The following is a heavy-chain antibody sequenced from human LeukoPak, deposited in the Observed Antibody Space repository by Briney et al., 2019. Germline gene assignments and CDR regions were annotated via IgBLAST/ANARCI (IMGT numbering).Heavy chain of an antibody. CDR1: GFTFSSYA. V-gene: IGHV3-30-3*01. CDR2: ISYDGSNK. CDR3: ARMMTDY. Sequence: GRSLRLSCAASGFTFSSYAMHWVRQAPGKGLEWVAVISYDGSNKYYADSVKGRFTISRDNPKNTLYLQMNSLRAEDTAVYYCARMMTDYWGQGTLVTVSS. J-gene: IGHJ4*02. D-gene: IGHD3-16*01.